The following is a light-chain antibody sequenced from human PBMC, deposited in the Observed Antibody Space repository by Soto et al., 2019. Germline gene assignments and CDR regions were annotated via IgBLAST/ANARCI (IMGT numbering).Light chain of an antibody. J-gene: IGKJ5*01. V-gene: IGKV1-12*01. Sequence: DIQMPQSPSSVSASVGDRVTITCQASQGISSRLAWYQQKPGKAPKLLIYAASSLQGGVPSRFSGSASGTDFTLTITSLQPEDFATYYCQQANSFPLTFGQGTRLEIK. CDR2: AAS. CDR3: QQANSFPLT. CDR1: QGISSR.